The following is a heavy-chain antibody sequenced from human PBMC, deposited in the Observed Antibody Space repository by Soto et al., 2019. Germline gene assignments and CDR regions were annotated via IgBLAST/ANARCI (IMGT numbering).Heavy chain of an antibody. D-gene: IGHD5-18*01. Sequence: QVHLVQSGAEVKKPGSSVRVSCKASGGTFGNHAISWVRQAPGQGLEWLGGIIPVLGVGDNAQNFQGRITITADASTSTAYQELSSLRSEDTALYSCAREAGYTYGYVFDYWGQGTLVTVSS. J-gene: IGHJ4*02. CDR1: GGTFGNHA. CDR2: IIPVLGVG. CDR3: AREAGYTYGYVFDY. V-gene: IGHV1-69*01.